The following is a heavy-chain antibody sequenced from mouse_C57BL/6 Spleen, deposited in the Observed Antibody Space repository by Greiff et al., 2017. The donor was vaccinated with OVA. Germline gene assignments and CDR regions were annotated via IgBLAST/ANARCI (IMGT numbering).Heavy chain of an antibody. J-gene: IGHJ2*01. D-gene: IGHD1-1*01. CDR2: INPGSGGT. CDR3: ARRTTVALDY. CDR1: GYTFTSYW. V-gene: IGHV1-53*01. Sequence: QVQLQQPGAELVKPGASVKLSCKASGYTFTSYWMHWVKQRPGQGLEWIGVINPGSGGTNYNEKFKGKATLTADKSSSTAYMQLSSLTSEDSAVYFCARRTTVALDYWGQGTTLTVSS.